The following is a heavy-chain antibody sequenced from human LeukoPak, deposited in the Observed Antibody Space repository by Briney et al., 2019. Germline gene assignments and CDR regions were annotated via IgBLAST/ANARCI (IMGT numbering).Heavy chain of an antibody. CDR1: SYSINSDYY. Sequence: SETLSLTCSVSSYSINSDYYWGWIRQSPGKGLEWIGSIYHTGNTYYNASLKSRVPISLDASNNQLSLRLKSVTAPDTAGYYCGRGYHPVTGTLGGYFDPWGQGTRVTVS. J-gene: IGHJ4*02. CDR3: GRGYHPVTGTLGGYFDP. V-gene: IGHV4-38-2*02. CDR2: IYHTGNT. D-gene: IGHD6-19*01.